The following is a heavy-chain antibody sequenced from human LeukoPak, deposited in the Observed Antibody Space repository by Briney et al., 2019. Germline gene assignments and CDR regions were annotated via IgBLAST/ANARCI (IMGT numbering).Heavy chain of an antibody. J-gene: IGHJ5*02. V-gene: IGHV4-39*07. CDR2: IYYSGST. CDR3: AREDLYCSSTSCYLWFDP. D-gene: IGHD2-2*01. Sequence: SETLSLTCTVSGGSISSSSYYWGWVRQPPGKGLEWIGSIYYSGSTNYNPSLKSRVTMSVDSSKNQFSLKLSSVTAADTAVYYCAREDLYCSSTSCYLWFDPWGQGTLVTVSS. CDR1: GGSISSSSYY.